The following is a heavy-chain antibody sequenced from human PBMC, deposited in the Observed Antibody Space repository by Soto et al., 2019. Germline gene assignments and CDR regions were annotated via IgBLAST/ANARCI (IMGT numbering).Heavy chain of an antibody. CDR1: GFTFRAYW. CDR2: IDQDGSGK. CDR3: ARRREGTGRTLDY. Sequence: EVHLLESGGGLVQRGGSLRLSCAASGFTFRAYWMSWVRQAPGKGLEWVANIDQDGSGKYYVDSVRGRFTISRDNAHNSLYLQTNSLRDGDTAVYFCARRREGTGRTLDYWGQGTLVTVSS. J-gene: IGHJ4*02. V-gene: IGHV3-7*04. D-gene: IGHD1-1*01.